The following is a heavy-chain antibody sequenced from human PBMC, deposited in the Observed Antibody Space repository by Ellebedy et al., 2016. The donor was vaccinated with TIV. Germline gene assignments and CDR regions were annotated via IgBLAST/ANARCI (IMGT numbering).Heavy chain of an antibody. CDR3: ARSHSSASYSATNYYFDF. V-gene: IGHV2-70*01. CDR1: GFSLRTTGMC. CDR2: IDWDDGK. Sequence: SGPTLVKPTQTLTLTCTFSGFSLRTTGMCVSWIRQSPGKALEWLALIDWDDGKFYSTSLKTRLTISRVTSKNQVVLTLTNMDPVDTATYYCARSHSSASYSATNYYFDFWGQGALVAVSS. J-gene: IGHJ4*02. D-gene: IGHD3-22*01.